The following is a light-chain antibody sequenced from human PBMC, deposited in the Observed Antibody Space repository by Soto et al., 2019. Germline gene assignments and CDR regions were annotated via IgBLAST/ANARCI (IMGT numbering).Light chain of an antibody. CDR3: AAWDVSLNGPV. CDR2: SSN. CDR1: SSNIGSNT. Sequence: QPVLTQPPSASGTPGQRVTISCSGSSSNIGSNTVNWYQQLPGTAPKLLIYSSNQRPSGVPDRFSGSKSGTSASLAISGLQSEDEAVYYCAAWDVSLNGPVFGGGTQLTVL. V-gene: IGLV1-44*01. J-gene: IGLJ7*01.